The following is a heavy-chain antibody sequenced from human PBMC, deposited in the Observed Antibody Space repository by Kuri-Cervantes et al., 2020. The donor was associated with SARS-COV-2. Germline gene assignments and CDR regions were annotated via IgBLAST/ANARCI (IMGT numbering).Heavy chain of an antibody. CDR3: ARSTPSRRLVVISQGGAFDI. J-gene: IGHJ3*02. CDR1: GYIFTGYY. Sequence: ASVKVSCKASGYIFTGYYMHWVRQAPGQGLEWMGWINPNSGGTNFAQKFQGWVTMTRDTSISTAYMELSRLTSDDTAVYYCARSTPSRRLVVISQGGAFDIWGQGTMVTVSS. D-gene: IGHD3-22*01. V-gene: IGHV1-2*04. CDR2: INPNSGGT.